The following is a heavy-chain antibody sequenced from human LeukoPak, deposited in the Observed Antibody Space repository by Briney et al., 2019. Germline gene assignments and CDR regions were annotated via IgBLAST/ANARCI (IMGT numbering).Heavy chain of an antibody. D-gene: IGHD2-15*01. CDR3: ARLPPDRWFDY. CDR2: IYPGDSDT. V-gene: IGHV5-51*01. J-gene: IGHJ4*02. CDR1: GYSFTSYW. Sequence: GESLKISCKGSGYSFTSYWIGWVRQMPGKGLVGMGIIYPGDSDTRNSPSFQGQVTISADKSISTAYLQWSSLKASDTAMYYCARLPPDRWFDYWGQGTLVTVSS.